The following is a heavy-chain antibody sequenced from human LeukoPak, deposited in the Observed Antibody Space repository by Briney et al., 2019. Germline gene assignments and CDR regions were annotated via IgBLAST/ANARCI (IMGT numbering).Heavy chain of an antibody. CDR2: IYTSCSS. CDR1: GGSISSYY. D-gene: IGHD1-26*01. Sequence: SETLSLTCTVSGGSISSYYCCWIRQPAGTGLEWIGRIYTSCSSNYNPSLKIQVTIPIYKAKNQYSLNLSSMTAADTAVYFCARDLSFYSGSYYNYYYYYMDVWGKGTTVTVSS. CDR3: ARDLSFYSGSYYNYYYYYMDV. J-gene: IGHJ6*03. V-gene: IGHV4-4*07.